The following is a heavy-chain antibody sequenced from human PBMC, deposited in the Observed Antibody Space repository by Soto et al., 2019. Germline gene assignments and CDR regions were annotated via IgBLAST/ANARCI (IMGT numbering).Heavy chain of an antibody. J-gene: IGHJ4*02. CDR3: AREGNLGRWLQPLDF. Sequence: QVQLQVSGPGLVKPSETLSLTCTVSGDSISAYSWSWVRQPPGKGLEWIGKIHYNGNTKYNPSLKSRVTMSLDTSKNQFSLRLISVTAADTAKYFCAREGNLGRWLQPLDFWGQGTLVTVSS. CDR2: IHYNGNT. V-gene: IGHV4-59*01. CDR1: GDSISAYS. D-gene: IGHD5-12*01.